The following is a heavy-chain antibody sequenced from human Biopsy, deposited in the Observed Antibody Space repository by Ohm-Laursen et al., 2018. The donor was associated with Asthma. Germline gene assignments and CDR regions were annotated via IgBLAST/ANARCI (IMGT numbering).Heavy chain of an antibody. CDR1: GYTFTSNA. D-gene: IGHD1-26*01. V-gene: IGHV1-3*04. Sequence: ASVKVSCKASGYTFTSNAIHWMRQAPGQSLEWMAWLETVNGNTKYSQQFQGRVTITRDTSAGTAYMELSSLTSEDTAVFYCAREVGATRYDPWGQGTLVTVSS. CDR3: AREVGATRYDP. CDR2: LETVNGNT. J-gene: IGHJ5*02.